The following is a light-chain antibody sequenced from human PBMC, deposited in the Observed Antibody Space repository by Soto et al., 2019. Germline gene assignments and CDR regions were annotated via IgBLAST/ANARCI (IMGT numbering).Light chain of an antibody. V-gene: IGKV1-5*03. Sequence: DIQMTQSPSTLSASLGDRVTITCRASQTIYRWLAWYQQKPGKAPKLLVSKASDLESGVSSRFSGSGSGTEFTLTISSLQPDDFATYYCQHYHSYSPFPFGQGTKLEIK. CDR3: QHYHSYSPFP. CDR1: QTIYRW. J-gene: IGKJ2*01. CDR2: KAS.